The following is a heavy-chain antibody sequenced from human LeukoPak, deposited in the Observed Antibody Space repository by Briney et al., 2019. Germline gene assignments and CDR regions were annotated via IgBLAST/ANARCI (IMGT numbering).Heavy chain of an antibody. CDR3: ARGPWDYYMDV. V-gene: IGHV4-59*01. CDR1: GDSISDYY. J-gene: IGHJ6*03. D-gene: IGHD7-27*01. CDR2: LSYTGNT. Sequence: IPSETLSLTCTVSGDSISDYYWSWLRQSPRKGLEYIGFLSYTGNTNYNPSLKSRVTISVDTSKNQFSLKLSSVTAADTAVYYCARGPWDYYMDVWGKGTTVTVSS.